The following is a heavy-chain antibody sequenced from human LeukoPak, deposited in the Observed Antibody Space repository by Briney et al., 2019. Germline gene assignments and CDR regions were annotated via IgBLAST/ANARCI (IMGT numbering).Heavy chain of an antibody. J-gene: IGHJ4*02. CDR1: GYTFTGYY. V-gene: IGHV1-2*02. CDR3: ARGPRITMIDFDY. CDR2: INPNSGGT. D-gene: IGHD3-22*01. Sequence: SVKVSCKVSGYTFTGYYMHWVRQAPGQGLEWMGWINPNSGGTNYAQKFQGRVTMTRDTSISTAYMELSRLRSDDTAVYYCARGPRITMIDFDYWGQGTLVTVSS.